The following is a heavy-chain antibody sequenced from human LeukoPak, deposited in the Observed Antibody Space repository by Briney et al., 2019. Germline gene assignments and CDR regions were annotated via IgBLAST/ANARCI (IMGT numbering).Heavy chain of an antibody. CDR1: GGSISSSSYY. D-gene: IGHD3-22*01. Sequence: SETLSLTCTASGGSISSSSYYWGWIRQPPGKGLEWSRSIYYSGNTYYNPSLKSRVTISVDTSKNQFSLKLSSVTAADTAVYYCARTRYYYDSSGYYPSYYYYYGMDVWGQGTTVTVSS. CDR3: ARTRYYYDSSGYYPSYYYYYGMDV. V-gene: IGHV4-39*01. J-gene: IGHJ6*02. CDR2: IYYSGNT.